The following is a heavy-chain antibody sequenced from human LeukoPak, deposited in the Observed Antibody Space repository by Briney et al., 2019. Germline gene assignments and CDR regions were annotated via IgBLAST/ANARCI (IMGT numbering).Heavy chain of an antibody. J-gene: IGHJ4*02. CDR1: GFTFGSYS. D-gene: IGHD3-22*01. CDR2: ISSSSTYI. V-gene: IGHV3-21*01. Sequence: GGSLRLSCVASGFTFGSYSVNWVRQPPGKGLEWVSSISSSSTYIYYADSVKGRFTISRDNSKNTLYLQMNSLRAEDTAVYYCAREGYDSSGYYPSLGYWGQGTLVTVSS. CDR3: AREGYDSSGYYPSLGY.